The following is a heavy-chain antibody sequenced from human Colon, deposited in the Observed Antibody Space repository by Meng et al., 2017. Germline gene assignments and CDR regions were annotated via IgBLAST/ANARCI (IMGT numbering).Heavy chain of an antibody. CDR1: GFTFSGST. J-gene: IGHJ4*02. CDR3: ATAGNIGY. D-gene: IGHD3-10*01. CDR2: IRNKANTYAT. V-gene: IGHV3-73*01. Sequence: GGSLRLPCAASGFTFSGSTINWVRQSTGKGLEWVGRIRNKANTYATTYAASIEGRFTISRDDSKSTAYLQMNSLKTEDAAVYYCATAGNIGYWGQGTLVTVSS.